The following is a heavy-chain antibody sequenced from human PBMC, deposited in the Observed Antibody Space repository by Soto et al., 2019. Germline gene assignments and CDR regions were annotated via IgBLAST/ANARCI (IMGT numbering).Heavy chain of an antibody. J-gene: IGHJ6*02. CDR2: INPNSGGT. CDR3: ARDHSSSWAYYYYYGMDV. V-gene: IGHV1-2*02. D-gene: IGHD6-13*01. CDR1: GYTFTGYY. Sequence: ASVKVSCKASGYTFTGYYMHWVRQAPGQGLEWMGWINPNSGGTNYAQKFQGRVTMTRDTSISTAYMELSRLRSDDTAVYYCARDHSSSWAYYYYYGMDVWGQGTTVTVSS.